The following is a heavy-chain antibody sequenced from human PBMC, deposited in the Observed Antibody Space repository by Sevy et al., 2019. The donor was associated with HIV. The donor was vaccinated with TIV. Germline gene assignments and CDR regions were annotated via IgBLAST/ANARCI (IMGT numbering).Heavy chain of an antibody. J-gene: IGHJ4*02. CDR1: GYTFTNYY. D-gene: IGHD5-12*01. CDR2: INPSGGTT. V-gene: IGHV1-46*03. CDR3: TRDRFSGYGFDY. Sequence: ASVKVSCKASGYTFTNYYMHWVRQAPGQGLEWMGLINPSGGTTTYPQKFQGRVTMTRDTSTSTVYMELSSLRSEDTALYYCTRDRFSGYGFDYWGQGTLVTVSS.